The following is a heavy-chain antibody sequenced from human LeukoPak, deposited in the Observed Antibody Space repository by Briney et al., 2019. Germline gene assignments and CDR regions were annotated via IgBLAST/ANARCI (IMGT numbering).Heavy chain of an antibody. J-gene: IGHJ3*02. V-gene: IGHV3-33*01. CDR1: GFTFSTYG. Sequence: GRSLRLSCAASGFTFSTYGMHWVRQAPGKGLEWVAVIWYDGSSKYYADSVKGRFTISRDDSKNTLYLQMNSLRAEDTAVYYCARGSMIQDAFDIWGQGTMVTVSS. D-gene: IGHD5-18*01. CDR2: IWYDGSSK. CDR3: ARGSMIQDAFDI.